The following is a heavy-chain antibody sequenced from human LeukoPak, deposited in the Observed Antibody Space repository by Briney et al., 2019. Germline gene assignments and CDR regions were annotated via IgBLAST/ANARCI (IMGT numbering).Heavy chain of an antibody. V-gene: IGHV1-18*01. CDR2: ISAYNGNT. Sequence: ASVKVSCKASGYTFTSYGISWVRQAPGQGLEWMGWISAYNGNTNYAQKLQGRVTMTTDTSTSTAYMELRSLRSDDTAVYYCARERGRGYYYDSSGYYPDYWGQGTLVTVSS. CDR3: ARERGRGYYYDSSGYYPDY. J-gene: IGHJ4*02. D-gene: IGHD3-22*01. CDR1: GYTFTSYG.